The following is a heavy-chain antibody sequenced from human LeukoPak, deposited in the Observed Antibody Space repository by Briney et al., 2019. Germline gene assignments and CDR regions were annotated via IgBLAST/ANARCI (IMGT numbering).Heavy chain of an antibody. CDR2: INHSGST. CDR1: GGSFSGYY. CDR3: ARVSSSWP. V-gene: IGHV4-34*01. D-gene: IGHD6-13*01. J-gene: IGHJ5*02. Sequence: SETLSLTCAVYGGSFSGYYWSWIRQPPGKGLEWIGEINHSGSTNYNPSLKSRVTISVDTSKNQFSLKLSSVTAADTAVHYCARVSSSWPWGQGTLVTVSS.